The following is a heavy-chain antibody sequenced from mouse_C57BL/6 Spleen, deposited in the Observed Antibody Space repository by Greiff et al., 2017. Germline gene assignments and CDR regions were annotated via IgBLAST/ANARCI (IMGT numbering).Heavy chain of an antibody. V-gene: IGHV5-17*01. CDR2: ISSGSSTI. CDR3: AKEFSTTGFAY. CDR1: GFTFSDYG. Sequence: EVMLVESGGGLVKPGGSLKLSCAASGFTFSDYGMHWVRQAPEKGLEWVAYISSGSSTIYYADTVKGRFTISRDNAKNTLFLQMTSLRSEDTAMYYCAKEFSTTGFAYWGQGTLVTVSA. D-gene: IGHD1-1*01. J-gene: IGHJ3*01.